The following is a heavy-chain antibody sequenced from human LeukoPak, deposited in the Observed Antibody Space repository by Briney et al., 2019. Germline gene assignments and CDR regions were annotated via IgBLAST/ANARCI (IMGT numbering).Heavy chain of an antibody. CDR2: INHSGST. V-gene: IGHV4-34*01. CDR3: ARVDVLRFPGDYYYGMDV. Sequence: SETLSLTCAVYGGSFSGYYWSWIRQPPGKGLEWIGEINHSGSTNYNPSLKSRVTISVDTSKNQFSLKLSSVTAADTAVYYCARVDVLRFPGDYYYGMDVWGQGTTVTVSS. CDR1: GGSFSGYY. J-gene: IGHJ6*02. D-gene: IGHD3-3*01.